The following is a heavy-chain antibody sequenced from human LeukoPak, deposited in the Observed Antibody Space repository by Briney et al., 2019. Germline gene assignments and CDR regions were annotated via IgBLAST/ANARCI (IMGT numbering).Heavy chain of an antibody. J-gene: IGHJ4*02. CDR3: ARANRDSSGYYYPFDY. D-gene: IGHD3-22*01. CDR2: IYYSGST. CDR1: GGSISSYY. Sequence: PSETLSLTCTVSGGSISSYYWSWIRQPPGKGLEWIGYIYYSGSTNYNPSLKSRVTISVGTSKNQFSLKLSSVTAADTAVYYCARANRDSSGYYYPFDYWGQGTLVTVSS. V-gene: IGHV4-59*01.